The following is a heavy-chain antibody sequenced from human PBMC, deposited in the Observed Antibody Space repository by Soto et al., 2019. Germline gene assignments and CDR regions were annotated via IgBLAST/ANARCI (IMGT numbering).Heavy chain of an antibody. V-gene: IGHV1-3*04. J-gene: IGHJ4*02. Sequence: ASVKVSCKTSGYTFTYYALHWVRQAPGQGLEWMGWINTGNGKTKYSQNFQGRLTITRDTSATTLYMELSSLRSEDTAVYYCARETDGDYGPKYDYWGQGTLVTVSS. CDR3: ARETDGDYGPKYDY. D-gene: IGHD4-17*01. CDR1: GYTFTYYA. CDR2: INTGNGKT.